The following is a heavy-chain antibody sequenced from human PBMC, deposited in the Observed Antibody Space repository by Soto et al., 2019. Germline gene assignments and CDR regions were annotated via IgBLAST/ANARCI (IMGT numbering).Heavy chain of an antibody. D-gene: IGHD2-15*01. J-gene: IGHJ3*02. CDR3: ARDRGFMVAADVANAFDI. CDR1: GFTFSDYY. V-gene: IGHV3-11*01. CDR2: ISSSGSTI. Sequence: PGGSLRLSCAASGFTFSDYYMSWIRQAPGKGLEWVSYISSSGSTIYYADSVKGRFTISRDNAKNSLYLQMNSLRAEDTAVYYCARDRGFMVAADVANAFDIWGQGTMVTVSS.